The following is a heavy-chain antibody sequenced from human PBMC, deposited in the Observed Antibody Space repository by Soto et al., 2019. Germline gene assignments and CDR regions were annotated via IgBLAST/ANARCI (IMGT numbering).Heavy chain of an antibody. D-gene: IGHD3-9*01. CDR1: GFTFSSYA. CDR2: ISYDGSNK. J-gene: IGHJ4*02. V-gene: IGHV3-30-3*01. CDR3: ARDFRRTYYDILTGYEY. Sequence: GGSLRLSCAASGFTFSSYAMYWVRQAPGKGLEWVAVISYDGSNKYYADSVKGRFTISRDNSKNTLYLQMNSLRAEDTAVYYCARDFRRTYYDILTGYEYWGQGTLVTVSS.